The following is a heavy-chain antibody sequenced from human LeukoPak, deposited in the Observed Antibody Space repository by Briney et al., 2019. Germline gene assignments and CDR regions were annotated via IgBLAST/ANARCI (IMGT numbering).Heavy chain of an antibody. J-gene: IGHJ5*02. CDR3: ARGPRITMVRGANNWFDP. D-gene: IGHD3-10*01. CDR2: INHSGST. Sequence: SETLSLTCAVYGGSFRGYYWSWIRQPPGKGLEWIGEINHSGSTNYNPSLKSRVTISVDTSKNQFSLKLSSVTAADTAVYYCARGPRITMVRGANNWFDPWGQGTLVTVSS. V-gene: IGHV4-34*01. CDR1: GGSFRGYY.